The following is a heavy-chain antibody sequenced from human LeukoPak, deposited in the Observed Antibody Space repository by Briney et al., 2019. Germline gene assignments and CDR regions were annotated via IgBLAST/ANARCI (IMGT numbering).Heavy chain of an antibody. CDR3: AKDFWPSQENFWGEVFDY. J-gene: IGHJ4*02. V-gene: IGHV3-43*02. CDR2: ISGDGDST. Sequence: PGGSLRLSCAVSGLTLDDCAMHWVRKAPAKSVEWVYLISGDGDSTYYADSVKGRFTISRDNSKNSLSLQMNSLRTEDSALYYCAKDFWPSQENFWGEVFDYWGQGTLVTVSS. CDR1: GLTLDDCA. D-gene: IGHD3-16*01.